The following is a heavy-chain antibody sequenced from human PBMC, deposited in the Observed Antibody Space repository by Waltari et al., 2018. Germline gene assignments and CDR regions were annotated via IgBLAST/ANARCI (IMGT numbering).Heavy chain of an antibody. CDR3: ARGHGDYYFDY. J-gene: IGHJ4*02. D-gene: IGHD4-17*01. CDR2: INPNSGGT. V-gene: IGHV1-2*02. Sequence: QVQLVQSGAEVKKPGASVKVSCKASGYTFTGYYMHWVRQAPGQGLEWMGWINPNSGGTNYEQKFQGRVTMTRDTSISTAYMELSRLRSDDTAVYYCARGHGDYYFDYWGQGTLVTVSS. CDR1: GYTFTGYY.